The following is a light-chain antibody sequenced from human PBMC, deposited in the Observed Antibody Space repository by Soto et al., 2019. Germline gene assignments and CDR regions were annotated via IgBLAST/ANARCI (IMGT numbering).Light chain of an antibody. CDR3: CSYTTTNTVV. CDR2: GNS. J-gene: IGLJ2*01. V-gene: IGLV1-40*01. CDR1: SSNIGAGYD. Sequence: QSVLTQPPSVSGAPGQRVTISCTGSSSNIGAGYDVHWYQQLPGTAPKLLIYGNSNRPSGVPDRFSGSKSGTSASLAITGLQAEDEADYYCCSYTTTNTVVFGGGTKLTVL.